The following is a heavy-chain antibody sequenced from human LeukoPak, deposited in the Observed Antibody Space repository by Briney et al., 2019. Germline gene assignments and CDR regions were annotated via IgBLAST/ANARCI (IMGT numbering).Heavy chain of an antibody. D-gene: IGHD2-21*01. CDR3: ARVRAMTVVASNWFDP. CDR1: GYTFTNYD. Sequence: GASVKVSCKTSGYTFTNYDINWVRQATGQGLEWMGWMNPKSGNTGYAQKFQGGVTLSRNTSISTAYMELSSLRFEDTAVYYCARVRAMTVVASNWFDPWGQGTPVTVSS. V-gene: IGHV1-8*01. J-gene: IGHJ5*02. CDR2: MNPKSGNT.